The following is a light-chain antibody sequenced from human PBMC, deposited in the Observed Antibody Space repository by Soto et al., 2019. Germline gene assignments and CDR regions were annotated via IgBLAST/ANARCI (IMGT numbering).Light chain of an antibody. V-gene: IGKV3-20*01. CDR1: QSVSSDY. Sequence: EIVLTHSPDTLSLSPWERATLSCRASQSVSSDYLVWYQQKPGQAPRLLIYGASRRATGIPDRFSGSGSGTDFILTISRLEPEDFAVYYCQHYDNSPPSVTFGPGTKVDIK. J-gene: IGKJ3*01. CDR3: QHYDNSPPSVT. CDR2: GAS.